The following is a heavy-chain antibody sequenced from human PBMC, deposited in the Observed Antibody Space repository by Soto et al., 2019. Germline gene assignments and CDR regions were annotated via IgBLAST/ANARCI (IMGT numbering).Heavy chain of an antibody. Sequence: QVQLVQSGAEVKKPGSSVKVSCKASGGTFSSYAISWVRQAPGQGLEWMGGIIPIFGTANYAQKFQGRVMVTADDATSTAYMELSSLRSEDTAVYYCARDSPPYGDYYYYYGMDVWGQGTTVTVSS. V-gene: IGHV1-69*01. D-gene: IGHD4-17*01. J-gene: IGHJ6*02. CDR1: GGTFSSYA. CDR2: IIPIFGTA. CDR3: ARDSPPYGDYYYYYGMDV.